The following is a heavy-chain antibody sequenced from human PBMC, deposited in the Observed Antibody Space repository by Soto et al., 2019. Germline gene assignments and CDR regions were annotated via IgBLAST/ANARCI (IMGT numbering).Heavy chain of an antibody. CDR2: IKRKIDGETT. Sequence: EVQLLESGGDLAEPGGSLRLSCAASGFAFTHVWMTWVRQAPGRGLEWVGRIKRKIDGETTNYAAPVKGRFTISIDESKNPLYLQMNSLKTDDSAVYYCAADRYCSSNTCPGAFDIWGQGTTV. J-gene: IGHJ3*02. D-gene: IGHD2-2*01. CDR1: GFAFTHVW. CDR3: AADRYCSSNTCPGAFDI. V-gene: IGHV3-15*01.